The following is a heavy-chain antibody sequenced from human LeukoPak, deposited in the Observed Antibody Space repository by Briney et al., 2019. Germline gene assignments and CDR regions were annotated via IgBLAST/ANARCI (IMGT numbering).Heavy chain of an antibody. V-gene: IGHV4-39*07. Sequence: PSETLSLTCTVSGGSISSSSYYWGWIRQPPGKGLEWIGSIYYSGSTYYNPSLKSRVTISVDTSKNQFSLKLSSVTAADTAVYYCASEDWSALYFDYWGQGTLVTVSS. CDR1: GGSISSSSYY. D-gene: IGHD1-1*01. CDR3: ASEDWSALYFDY. CDR2: IYYSGST. J-gene: IGHJ4*02.